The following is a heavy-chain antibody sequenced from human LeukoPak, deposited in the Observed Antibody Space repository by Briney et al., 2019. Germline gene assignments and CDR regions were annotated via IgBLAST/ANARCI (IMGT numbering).Heavy chain of an antibody. J-gene: IGHJ4*02. D-gene: IGHD6-19*01. CDR1: GGSFSGYY. CDR2: INHSGST. Sequence: PSETLSLTCAVYGGSFSGYYWSWIRQPPGKGLEWIGEINHSGSTNYNPSLKSRVTISVDTSKNQFSLKLSSVTAADTAVYYCATKKNSGWYIDYWGQGTLVTVSS. V-gene: IGHV4-34*01. CDR3: ATKKNSGWYIDY.